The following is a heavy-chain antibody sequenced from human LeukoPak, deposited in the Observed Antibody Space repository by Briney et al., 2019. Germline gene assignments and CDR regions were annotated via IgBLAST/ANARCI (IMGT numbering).Heavy chain of an antibody. J-gene: IGHJ4*02. CDR2: ISAYNANT. CDR3: ARASGNNYYDSSGCDY. CDR1: GYTFTGYY. V-gene: IGHV1-18*04. Sequence: ASVKVSCKASGYTFTGYYMHWVRQAPGQGLEWMGWISAYNANTNYAQKLQGRVTMTTDTSTSTAYMELRSLRSDDTAVYYCARASGNNYYDSSGCDYWGQGTLVTVSS. D-gene: IGHD3-22*01.